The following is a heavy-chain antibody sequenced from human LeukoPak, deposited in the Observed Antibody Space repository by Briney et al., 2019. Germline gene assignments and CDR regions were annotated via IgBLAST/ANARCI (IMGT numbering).Heavy chain of an antibody. CDR3: AKDRARYSYGLDY. Sequence: SLRLSCAASGFTFGDYAMHWVRQAPGKGLEWVSGISWNSVNIGYAGSVRGRFTISRDNAKNSLYLQMNSLRAEDTALYYCAKDRARYSYGLDYWGQGTLVTVSS. CDR1: GFTFGDYA. J-gene: IGHJ4*02. D-gene: IGHD5-18*01. V-gene: IGHV3-9*01. CDR2: ISWNSVNI.